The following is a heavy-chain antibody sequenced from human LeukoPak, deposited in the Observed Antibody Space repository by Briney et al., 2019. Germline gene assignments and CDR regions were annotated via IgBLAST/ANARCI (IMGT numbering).Heavy chain of an antibody. CDR1: GASVSDGSCY. J-gene: IGHJ4*02. D-gene: IGHD1-1*01. CDR3: ARGLSTGREDYFDF. V-gene: IGHV4-61*03. CDR2: LYYSGRT. Sequence: SETLSLTCSVSGASVSDGSCYWSWIRQPPGKGLEWIGFLYYSGRTNYSPSLSGRVSTFIDTSKNHFSLNLTSVTAADTAVYYCARGLSTGREDYFDFWGQGTLVSVSS.